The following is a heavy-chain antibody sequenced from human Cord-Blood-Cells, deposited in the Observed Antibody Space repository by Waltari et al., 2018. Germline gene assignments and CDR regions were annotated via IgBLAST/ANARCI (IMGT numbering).Heavy chain of an antibody. V-gene: IGHV4-39*02. CDR3: AREERYCSSTSCYNWFDP. CDR2: IYYSGST. Sequence: QLQLQESGPGLVKPSETLSLTCTVSGGSISSSSSYWGWIRQPPGKGLEWIGSIYYSGSTYYNPSLKSRVTISVDTSKNQFSLKLSSVTAADTAVYYCAREERYCSSTSCYNWFDPWGQGTLVTVSS. J-gene: IGHJ5*02. D-gene: IGHD2-2*01. CDR1: GGSISSSSSY.